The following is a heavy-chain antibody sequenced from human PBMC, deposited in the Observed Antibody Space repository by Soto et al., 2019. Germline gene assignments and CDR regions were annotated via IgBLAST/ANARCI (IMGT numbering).Heavy chain of an antibody. V-gene: IGHV1-2*02. D-gene: IGHD5-12*01. CDR2: INPNSGGT. Sequence: ASVKVSCKASGYTFTGYYMHWVRQAPGQGLEWTGWINPNSGGTNYAQKFQGRVTMTRDTSISTAYMELSRLRSDDTAVYYCARGLGVATSFDYWGQGTLVTVSS. CDR3: ARGLGVATSFDY. J-gene: IGHJ4*02. CDR1: GYTFTGYY.